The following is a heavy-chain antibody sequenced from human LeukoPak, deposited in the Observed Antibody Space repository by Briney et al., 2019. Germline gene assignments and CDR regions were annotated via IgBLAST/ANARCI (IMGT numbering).Heavy chain of an antibody. J-gene: IGHJ4*02. V-gene: IGHV1-46*01. Sequence: ASVKVSCKASGYTFTSYNMHWVRQAPGQGLEWIGIINPSGSRTSYAQTSLGRVTMTRDTSTSTVYMELSSLRSEDTAVYYCARDHSSGWYVSDYWGQGTLVTVSS. CDR3: ARDHSSGWYVSDY. D-gene: IGHD6-19*01. CDR1: GYTFTSYN. CDR2: INPSGSRT.